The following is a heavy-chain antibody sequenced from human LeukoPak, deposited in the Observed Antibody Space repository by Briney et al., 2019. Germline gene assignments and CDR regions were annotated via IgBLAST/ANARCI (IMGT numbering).Heavy chain of an antibody. CDR3: AKRKDRFGEFYWYFDL. D-gene: IGHD3-10*01. CDR2: IWYDGSNK. CDR1: GFTFSSYG. J-gene: IGHJ2*01. V-gene: IGHV3-33*06. Sequence: GGSLRLSCAASGFTFSSYGMHWVRQAPGKGLEWVAVIWYDGSNKYYADSVKGRFTISRDNSKNTLYLQMNSLRAEDTAVYYCAKRKDRFGEFYWYFDLWGRGTLVTVSS.